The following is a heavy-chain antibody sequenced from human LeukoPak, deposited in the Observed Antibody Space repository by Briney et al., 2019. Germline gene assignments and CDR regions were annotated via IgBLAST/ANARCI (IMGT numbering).Heavy chain of an antibody. CDR3: ARDEGYSYGPPFDY. D-gene: IGHD5-18*01. J-gene: IGHJ4*02. CDR1: GYTFTSYY. CDR2: IIPILGIA. V-gene: IGHV1-69*04. Sequence: SVKVPCKASGYTFTSYYMHWVRQAPGQGLEWMGRIIPILGIANYAQKFQGRVTITADKSTGTAYMELSSLRSEDTAVYYCARDEGYSYGPPFDYWGQGTLVTVSS.